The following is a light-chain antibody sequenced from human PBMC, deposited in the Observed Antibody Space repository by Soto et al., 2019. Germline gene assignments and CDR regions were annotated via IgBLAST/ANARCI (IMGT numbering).Light chain of an antibody. CDR2: GAS. V-gene: IGKV3-15*01. CDR1: QSVSNK. Sequence: EIAMTQSPATLSVSPGERATLSCRASQSVSNKLAWYQQKPGQAPRLLIYGASTRATGIPARFSGSGSGTEFTLTISSLQSEDFAVYYCQQYNNWPPLTFGGGTKVEIK. CDR3: QQYNNWPPLT. J-gene: IGKJ4*01.